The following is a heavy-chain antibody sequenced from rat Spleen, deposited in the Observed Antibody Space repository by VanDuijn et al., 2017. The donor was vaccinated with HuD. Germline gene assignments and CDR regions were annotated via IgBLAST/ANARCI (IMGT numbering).Heavy chain of an antibody. CDR2: ISPSGGTT. CDR3: ARRHYGYTDYFDY. Sequence: EVQLVESDGGLVQPGKSLKLSCAASGFTFSNYGVHWIRQAPTRGLEWVASISPSGGTTYYRDSVKGRFTISRDNAKSTLYLQMDSLRSADTATYYCARRHYGYTDYFDYWGQGVMVTVSS. D-gene: IGHD1-9*01. V-gene: IGHV5-19*01. CDR1: GFTFSNYG. J-gene: IGHJ2*01.